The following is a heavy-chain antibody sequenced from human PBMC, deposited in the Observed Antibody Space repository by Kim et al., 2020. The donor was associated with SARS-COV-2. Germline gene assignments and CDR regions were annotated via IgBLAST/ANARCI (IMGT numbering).Heavy chain of an antibody. CDR3: SNSPERSGRSMGV. J-gene: IGHJ6*02. V-gene: IGHV3-33*06. D-gene: IGHD3-10*01. CDR2: IWYDGSNK. Sequence: GGSLRLSCAVSGFTFSSFAMHWVRQTPGRGLEWVALIWYDGSNKDYADSVKGRFTISRDNSKNTLYLQMNNLRAEDTAVYFCSNSPERSGRSMGVWGQGTTVIVSS. CDR1: GFTFSSFA.